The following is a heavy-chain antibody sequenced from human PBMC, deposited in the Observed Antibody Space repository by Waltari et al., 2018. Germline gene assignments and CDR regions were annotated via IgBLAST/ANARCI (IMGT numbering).Heavy chain of an antibody. CDR3: ARDASYYYDSSGYAFDI. J-gene: IGHJ3*02. CDR2: IYTSGST. CDR1: GGSISSYY. V-gene: IGHV4-4*07. Sequence: QVQLQESGPGLVKPSETLSLTCTVSGGSISSYYWSWIRQPAGKGLEWIGRIYTSGSTNYNPSLKSRVTMSVDTSKNQFSLKLSSVTAADTSVYYCARDASYYYDSSGYAFDIWGQGTMVTVSS. D-gene: IGHD3-22*01.